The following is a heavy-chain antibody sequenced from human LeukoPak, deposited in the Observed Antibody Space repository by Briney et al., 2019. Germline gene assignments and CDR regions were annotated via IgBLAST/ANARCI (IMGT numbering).Heavy chain of an antibody. CDR3: ALSRGAYYDSSGPYWAFDI. CDR1: GGSISSYY. D-gene: IGHD3-22*01. J-gene: IGHJ3*02. V-gene: IGHV4-59*01. Sequence: SETLSPTCTVSGGSISSYYWNWIRQPPGKGLEWIGFIYYSGSTNYNPSVKSRVTISVDTSKNQFSLKLSSVSAADTAVYYCALSRGAYYDSSGPYWAFDIWGQGTMVTVSS. CDR2: IYYSGST.